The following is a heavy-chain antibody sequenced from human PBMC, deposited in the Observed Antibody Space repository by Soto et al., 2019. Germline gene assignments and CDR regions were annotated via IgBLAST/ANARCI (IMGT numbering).Heavy chain of an antibody. J-gene: IGHJ4*02. CDR2: INPNSGGT. CDR3: ARAPVGARGRVDY. V-gene: IGHV1-2*04. D-gene: IGHD1-26*01. CDR1: GYTFTGYY. Sequence: ASVKVSCKASGYTFTGYYMHWVRQAPGQGLEWMGWINPNSGGTNYAQKFQGWVTMTRDTSISTAYMELSRLRSDDTAVYYCARAPVGARGRVDYWGQGTLVTVSS.